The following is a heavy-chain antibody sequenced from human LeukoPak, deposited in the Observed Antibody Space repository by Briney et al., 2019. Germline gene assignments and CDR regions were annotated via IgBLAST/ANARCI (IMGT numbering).Heavy chain of an antibody. J-gene: IGHJ6*03. D-gene: IGHD3-9*01. CDR1: GYTFTSYG. V-gene: IGHV1-18*01. CDR2: ISAYNGNT. Sequence: WASVKVSCKASGYTFTSYGISWVRQAPGQGLEWMGWISAYNGNTNYAQKLQGRVTMTTDTSTSTAYMELRSLRSDDTAVYYCARVFRDILTGYTSRGYHYYYYMDVWGKGTTVTISS. CDR3: ARVFRDILTGYTSRGYHYYYYMDV.